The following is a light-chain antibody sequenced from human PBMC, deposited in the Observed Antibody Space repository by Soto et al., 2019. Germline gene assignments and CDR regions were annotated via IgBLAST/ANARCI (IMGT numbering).Light chain of an antibody. CDR1: ESIRTW. Sequence: DIQMTQSPSTLSASIGDRVTITCRASESIRTWLAWYQHKPGKAPKFLIYDASSLESGVPSRFSGSGSGTEFTLTISNLQPDDFATYFCQQYNNYTRTFGQGNK. CDR3: QQYNNYTRT. J-gene: IGKJ1*01. CDR2: DAS. V-gene: IGKV1-5*01.